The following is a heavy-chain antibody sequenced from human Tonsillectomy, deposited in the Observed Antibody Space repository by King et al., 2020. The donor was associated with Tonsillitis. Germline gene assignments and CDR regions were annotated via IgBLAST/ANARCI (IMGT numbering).Heavy chain of an antibody. J-gene: IGHJ6*03. D-gene: IGHD4-11*01. CDR3: ARDGQATLTTLNYYYYMDV. CDR2: INPNSGGT. Sequence: KLVQSGAEVKKPGASVKVSCKASGYTFSDYFMHWVRQAPGQGLEWMGWINPNSGGTNYAQKFQGRVTMTSDTSISTAYMELSRLKSDDTAVYYCARDGQATLTTLNYYYYMDVWGKGTTVTVSS. CDR1: GYTFSDYF. V-gene: IGHV1-2*02.